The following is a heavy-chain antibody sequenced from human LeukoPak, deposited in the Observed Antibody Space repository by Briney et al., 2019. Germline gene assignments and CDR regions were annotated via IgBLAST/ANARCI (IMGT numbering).Heavy chain of an antibody. V-gene: IGHV6-1*01. CDR2: TFYRSKWLH. CDR1: GDSVSSNSFA. J-gene: IGHJ4*02. Sequence: SQTLSLTCAISGDSVSSNSFAWNWIRQSPSRGLEWLGRTFYRSKWLHDYAVSVKGRVIITPDTCKNQFSLQLNSVTSDDTAVYYCARPGMTSSGWYSDRFDYWGQGALVTVSS. D-gene: IGHD6-19*01. CDR3: ARPGMTSSGWYSDRFDY.